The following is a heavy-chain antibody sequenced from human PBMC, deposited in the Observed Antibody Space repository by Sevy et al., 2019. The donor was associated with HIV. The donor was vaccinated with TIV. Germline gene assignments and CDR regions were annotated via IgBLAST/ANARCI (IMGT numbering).Heavy chain of an antibody. CDR1: GFTFSAYS. Sequence: GSLRLSCTASGFTFSAYSMNWVRQAPGKGLEWLSYISTGTDHIYYADSAKGRFTISRDDAKKSVYLEMKSLRDQDTALYYCVRRGVDAYNVFFDLWGQGTLVTVSS. CDR3: VRRGVDAYNVFFDL. D-gene: IGHD3-10*01. V-gene: IGHV3-21*05. CDR2: ISTGTDHI. J-gene: IGHJ4*02.